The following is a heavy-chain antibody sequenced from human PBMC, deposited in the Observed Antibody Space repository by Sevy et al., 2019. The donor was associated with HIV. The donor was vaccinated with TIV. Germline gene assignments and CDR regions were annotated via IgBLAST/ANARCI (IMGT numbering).Heavy chain of an antibody. CDR2: IRSKANSYAT. Sequence: GGSLRLSCAASGFTFSGSAMHWDRQASGKGLEWVGRIRSKANSYATAHAASVKGRFTISRDDSKNTAYLQMNSLKTEDTAVYYCTRRGSYYVNYYYYGMDVWGQGTTVTVSS. CDR3: TRRGSYYVNYYYYGMDV. D-gene: IGHD1-26*01. CDR1: GFTFSGSA. V-gene: IGHV3-73*01. J-gene: IGHJ6*02.